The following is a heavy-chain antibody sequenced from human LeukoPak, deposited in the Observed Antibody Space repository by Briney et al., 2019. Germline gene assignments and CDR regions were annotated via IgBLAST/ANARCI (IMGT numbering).Heavy chain of an antibody. V-gene: IGHV3-30*03. CDR2: TSFDGSYK. D-gene: IGHD3/OR15-3a*01. CDR3: TRAVAAADFSPGY. CDR1: GFTFSSYG. Sequence: TGGSLRLSCAASGFTFSSYGMHWVRQAPGKGLEWVAMTSFDGSYKNYADSVKGRFTISRDNSKNRLYLQMNSLRAEDTAVYYCTRAVAAADFSPGYWGQGTLVTVSS. J-gene: IGHJ4*02.